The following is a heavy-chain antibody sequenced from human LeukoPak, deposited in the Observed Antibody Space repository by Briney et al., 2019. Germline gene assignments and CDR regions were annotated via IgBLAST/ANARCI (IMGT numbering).Heavy chain of an antibody. CDR3: ARGGWLGKPQRVDY. V-gene: IGHV3-23*01. D-gene: IGHD6-19*01. CDR1: GFTFSNYA. J-gene: IGHJ4*02. Sequence: SGGSLRLSCEASGFTFSNYAMSWVCQAPGKGLEWVSTISGSSGSTFSADSVRGRATISRDNSKNTVYLQMNSLRVEDTAVYYCARGGWLGKPQRVDYWGQGTLVTVSS. CDR2: ISGSSGST.